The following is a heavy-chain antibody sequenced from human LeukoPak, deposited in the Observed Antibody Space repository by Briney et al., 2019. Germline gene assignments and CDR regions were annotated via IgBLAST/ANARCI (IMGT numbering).Heavy chain of an antibody. Sequence: GGSLRLSCAASGFTFSSYGMHWVRQAPGKGLEWVAVISYDRSNKYYADSVKGRFTISRDNSKNTLYLQMNSLRAEDTAVYYCAKLAVTTCMDVWGQGTTVTVSS. CDR2: ISYDRSNK. J-gene: IGHJ6*02. CDR1: GFTFSSYG. V-gene: IGHV3-30*18. D-gene: IGHD4-17*01. CDR3: AKLAVTTCMDV.